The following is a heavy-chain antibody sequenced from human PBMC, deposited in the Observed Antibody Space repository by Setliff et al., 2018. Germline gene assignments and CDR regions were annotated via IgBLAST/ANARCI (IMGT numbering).Heavy chain of an antibody. CDR1: GDSISSSSYY. Sequence: PSETLSLTCSVSGDSISSSSYYWGWIRQPPGKGLGWIGSINYSGITYYSPSLKSRVIVSVDTSKNQFSLKLSSVTAADTAVYYCARLPGYCNGGNCYGYYTFDIWGQGTMVTVSS. CDR2: INYSGIT. V-gene: IGHV4-39*01. J-gene: IGHJ3*02. D-gene: IGHD2-15*01. CDR3: ARLPGYCNGGNCYGYYTFDI.